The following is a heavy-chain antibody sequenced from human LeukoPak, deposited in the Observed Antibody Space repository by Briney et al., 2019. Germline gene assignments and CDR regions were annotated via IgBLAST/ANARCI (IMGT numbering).Heavy chain of an antibody. D-gene: IGHD5-18*01. Sequence: GGSLRLSYAASGFTFSDYYMSWIRQAPGRGLEWVSYISSSGTTIYSADSVKGRFTISRDNAKNSLYLQMNSLRAEDMTVYYCARGVRGDSQGSRFDFGGQGTLVTVSS. CDR3: ARGVRGDSQGSRFDF. J-gene: IGHJ4*02. CDR2: ISSSGTTI. CDR1: GFTFSDYY. V-gene: IGHV3-11*04.